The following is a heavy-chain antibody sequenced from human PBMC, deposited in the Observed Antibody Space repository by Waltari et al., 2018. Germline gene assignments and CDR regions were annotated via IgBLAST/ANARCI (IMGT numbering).Heavy chain of an antibody. D-gene: IGHD6-19*01. V-gene: IGHV4-39*07. CDR2: IYYSGST. Sequence: QLQLQESGPGLVKPSETLSLTCTVSGGSISSSSYYWGWNRQPPGKGLEWIGSIYYSGSTYYNPSLKSRVTISVDTSKNQFSLKLSSVTAADTAVYYCASVGAGYSSGWLDYWGQGTLVTVSS. CDR1: GGSISSSSYY. CDR3: ASVGAGYSSGWLDY. J-gene: IGHJ4*02.